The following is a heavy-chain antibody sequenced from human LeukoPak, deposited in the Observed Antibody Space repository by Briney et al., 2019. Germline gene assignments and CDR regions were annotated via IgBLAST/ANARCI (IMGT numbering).Heavy chain of an antibody. CDR1: GGSISSYY. Sequence: SETLSLTCTVSGGSISSYYWSWIRQPPGKGLEWIGYIYYSGSANYNPSLKSRVTISVDTSKTQFSLKLSSVTAADTAVYYCARAGAAAGKTKLDYYYYGMDVWGQGTTVTVSS. J-gene: IGHJ6*02. D-gene: IGHD6-13*01. CDR2: IYYSGSA. V-gene: IGHV4-59*01. CDR3: ARAGAAAGKTKLDYYYYGMDV.